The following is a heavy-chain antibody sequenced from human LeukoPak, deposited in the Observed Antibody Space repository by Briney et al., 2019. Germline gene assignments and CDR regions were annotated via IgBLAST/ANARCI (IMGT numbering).Heavy chain of an antibody. V-gene: IGHV3-74*01. J-gene: IGHJ4*02. CDR3: ARDPYGDHGFDY. CDR1: GFAFSSYW. Sequence: GGSLRLSCAASGFAFSSYWMHWVRQAPGKGLVWVSRINSDGSSTSYADSVKGRFTISRDNAKNTLYLQMNSLRAEDTAVYYCARDPYGDHGFDYWGQGTLVTVSS. CDR2: INSDGSST. D-gene: IGHD4-17*01.